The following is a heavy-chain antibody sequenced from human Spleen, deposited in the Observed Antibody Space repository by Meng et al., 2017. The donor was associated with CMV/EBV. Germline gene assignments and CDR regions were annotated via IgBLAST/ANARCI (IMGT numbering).Heavy chain of an antibody. D-gene: IGHD4-23*01. CDR3: AKAMVATQGFDY. Sequence: GESLKISCAASGFTFSSYWMSWVRQAPGKGLEWVANIKQDGSEKYYVDSVKGRFTISRDNAKNSLYLQMNSLRAEDTAVYYCAKAMVATQGFDYWGQGTLVTVSS. CDR1: GFTFSSYW. CDR2: IKQDGSEK. V-gene: IGHV3-7*01. J-gene: IGHJ4*02.